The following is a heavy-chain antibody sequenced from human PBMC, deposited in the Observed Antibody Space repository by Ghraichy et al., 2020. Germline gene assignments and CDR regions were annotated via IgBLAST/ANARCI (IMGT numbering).Heavy chain of an antibody. CDR3: VKETYYYDSSGYARYFDL. V-gene: IGHV3-64D*06. D-gene: IGHD3-22*01. Sequence: GGSLRLSCSASGFTFSSYAMHWVRQAPGKGLEYVSAISSNGGSTYYADSVKGRFTISRDNSKNTLYLQMSSLRAEDTAVYYCVKETYYYDSSGYARYFDLWGRGTLVTVSS. CDR2: ISSNGGST. CDR1: GFTFSSYA. J-gene: IGHJ2*01.